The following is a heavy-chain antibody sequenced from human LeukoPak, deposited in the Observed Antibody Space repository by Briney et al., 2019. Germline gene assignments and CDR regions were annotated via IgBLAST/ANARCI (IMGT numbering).Heavy chain of an antibody. D-gene: IGHD3-10*01. V-gene: IGHV4-34*01. J-gene: IGHJ4*02. CDR1: GGSFSGYY. CDR2: INHSGST. CDR3: ARAPGAALD. Sequence: SETLSLTCAVYGGSFSGYYWSWIRQPPGKGLEWIGEINHSGSTNYNPSLKSRVTVSLDTSKNQFSLKLSSVTAADTAVYYCARAPGAALDWGQGTLVTVSS.